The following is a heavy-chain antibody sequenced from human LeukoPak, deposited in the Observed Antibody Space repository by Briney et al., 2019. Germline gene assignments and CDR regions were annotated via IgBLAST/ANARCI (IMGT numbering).Heavy chain of an antibody. CDR3: AKDRPSNYALDYYYYYGMDV. CDR1: GFTFSSYA. D-gene: IGHD1-7*01. Sequence: HPGGSLRLSCAASGFTFSSYAMSWVRQAPGKGLEWVSDISGSGGSTYYADSVKGRFTISRDNSKNTLYLQMNSLRAEDTAVYYCAKDRPSNYALDYYYYYGMDVWGQGTTVTVSS. CDR2: ISGSGGST. J-gene: IGHJ6*02. V-gene: IGHV3-23*01.